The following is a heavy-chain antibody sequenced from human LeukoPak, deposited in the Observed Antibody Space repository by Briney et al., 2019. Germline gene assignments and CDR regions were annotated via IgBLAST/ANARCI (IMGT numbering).Heavy chain of an antibody. D-gene: IGHD6-19*01. CDR2: INPNSGGT. V-gene: IGHV1-2*06. Sequence: ASVKVSCKASGYTFTGYYMHWVLQAPGQGLEWMGRINPNSGGTNYAQKFQGRVTMTRDTSISTAYMELSRLRSDDTAVYYCARDKRQWLVHGDAFDIWGQGTMVTVSS. CDR1: GYTFTGYY. J-gene: IGHJ3*02. CDR3: ARDKRQWLVHGDAFDI.